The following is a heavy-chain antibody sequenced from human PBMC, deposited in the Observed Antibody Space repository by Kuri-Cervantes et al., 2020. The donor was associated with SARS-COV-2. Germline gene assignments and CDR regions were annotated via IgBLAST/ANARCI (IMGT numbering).Heavy chain of an antibody. CDR3: ARQGYCSGGSCYSGAMDV. Sequence: SQTLSLTCAVYGGSFSGYYWSWIRQPPGKGLEWIGEINHSGSTNYNPSLKSRVTISVDTSKNQFSLKLSSVTAADTAVYYCARQGYCSGGSCYSGAMDVWGQGTTVTVSS. J-gene: IGHJ6*02. CDR2: INHSGST. V-gene: IGHV4-34*01. D-gene: IGHD2-15*01. CDR1: GGSFSGYY.